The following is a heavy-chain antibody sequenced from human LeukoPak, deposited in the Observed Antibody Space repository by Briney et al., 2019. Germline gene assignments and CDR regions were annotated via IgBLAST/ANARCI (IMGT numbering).Heavy chain of an antibody. V-gene: IGHV3-30-3*01. Sequence: GKSLRLSCAASGFTFSGYPIHWVRQAPGKGLEWVAVISYDGSNKYYADSVKGRFTISRDNAKNSLYLQMNSLRAEDTAVYYCARDPAFDSSGYYVDYWGQGTLVTVSS. J-gene: IGHJ4*02. CDR3: ARDPAFDSSGYYVDY. CDR2: ISYDGSNK. D-gene: IGHD3-22*01. CDR1: GFTFSGYP.